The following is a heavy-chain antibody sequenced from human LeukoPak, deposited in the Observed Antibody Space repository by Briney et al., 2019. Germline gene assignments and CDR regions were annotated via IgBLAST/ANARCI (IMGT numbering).Heavy chain of an antibody. J-gene: IGHJ4*02. CDR2: IYYSGST. CDR1: GGSVSSSSYY. D-gene: IGHD5-12*01. V-gene: IGHV4-39*01. CDR3: ARSTSGEATDH. Sequence: SESLSLTCTVSGGSVSSSSYYWGWIRQPPGKGLEWIGSIYYSGSTYYNPSLKSRVTIFVDTSKNQFSLKLSSVTAADTAVYYCARSTSGEATDHWGQGTLITVSS.